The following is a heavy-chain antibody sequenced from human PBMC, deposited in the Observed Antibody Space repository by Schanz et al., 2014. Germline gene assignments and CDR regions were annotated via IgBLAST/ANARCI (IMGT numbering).Heavy chain of an antibody. CDR3: AKQIHYDILTVTRN. CDR2: ISYDGSNK. V-gene: IGHV3-30-3*01. CDR1: GFTFRDYY. D-gene: IGHD3-9*01. Sequence: GQLAESGGGLVQPGGSLRLSCAASGFTFRDYYMSWIRQAPGKGLEWVAVISYDGSNKYYADSVKGRFTISRDNSKNTLYLQMNSLRAEDTAVYYCAKQIHYDILTVTRNWGQGTLVTVSS. J-gene: IGHJ4*02.